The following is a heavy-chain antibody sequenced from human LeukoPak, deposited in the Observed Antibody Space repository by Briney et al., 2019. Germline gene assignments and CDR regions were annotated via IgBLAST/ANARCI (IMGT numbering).Heavy chain of an antibody. CDR3: ARGPITMVRGVNNWFDP. D-gene: IGHD3-10*01. Sequence: VASVKVSCKASGYTFTNYYISWVRQAPGQGLEWMGWISAYNGNTNYAQKVQGRVTMTTDTSTSTAYMELSSLRSEDTAVYYCARGPITMVRGVNNWFDPWGQGTLVTVSS. J-gene: IGHJ5*02. V-gene: IGHV1-18*01. CDR2: ISAYNGNT. CDR1: GYTFTNYY.